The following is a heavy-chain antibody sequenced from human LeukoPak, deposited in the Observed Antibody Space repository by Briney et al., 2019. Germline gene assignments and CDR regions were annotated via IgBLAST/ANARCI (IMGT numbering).Heavy chain of an antibody. CDR1: GGSISSGSYY. V-gene: IGHV4-61*02. Sequence: PSQTLSLTCTVSGGSISSGSYYWSWIRQPAGKGLEWIGRIYTSGSTNYNPSLKSRVTISVDTSKNQFSLKLSSVTAADTAVYYCARGRIAVAGTFDYWGQGTLVTVSS. J-gene: IGHJ4*02. D-gene: IGHD6-19*01. CDR3: ARGRIAVAGTFDY. CDR2: IYTSGST.